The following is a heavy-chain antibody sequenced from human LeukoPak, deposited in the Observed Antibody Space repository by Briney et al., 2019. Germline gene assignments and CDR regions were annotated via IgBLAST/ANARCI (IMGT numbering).Heavy chain of an antibody. D-gene: IGHD1-7*01. CDR2: IKGKTDVGTI. CDR1: GFTFSNAW. Sequence: GGSLRLSCAASGFTFSNAWMSWVHQAPGKGLEWVGRIKGKTDVGTIDYAAPLKGRFTISRDDSKNTIYLQMNSLKSEDTAVYYCTAGTGTSDFDYWGQGTLVTVSS. CDR3: TAGTGTSDFDY. V-gene: IGHV3-15*01. J-gene: IGHJ4*02.